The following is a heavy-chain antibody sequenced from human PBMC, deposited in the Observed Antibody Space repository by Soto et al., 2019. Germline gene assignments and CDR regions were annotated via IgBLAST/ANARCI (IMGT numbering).Heavy chain of an antibody. CDR1: GFTFSSYA. CDR3: AKDSGLTIFGVVDYDDY. J-gene: IGHJ4*02. Sequence: EVQLLVSGGGLVQPGGSLRLSCAASGFTFSSYAMSWVRQGPGKGLEWVSAISGSGGSTYYADSVKGRFTISRDNSKNTLYLQMNSLRAEDTAVYYCAKDSGLTIFGVVDYDDYWGQGTLVTVSS. CDR2: ISGSGGST. D-gene: IGHD3-3*01. V-gene: IGHV3-23*01.